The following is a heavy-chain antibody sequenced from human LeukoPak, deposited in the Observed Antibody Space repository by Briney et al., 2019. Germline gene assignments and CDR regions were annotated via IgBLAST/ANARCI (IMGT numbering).Heavy chain of an antibody. V-gene: IGHV1-2*02. J-gene: IGHJ4*02. CDR3: ARCGYSYGHFDY. D-gene: IGHD5-18*01. CDR2: INLNSGGT. Sequence: GASVKVSCKASGYSFTDYFIHWVRQAPGQGLEWMGWINLNSGGTNYAQKFQARVTMTSDTSISTVYMELSSLRSDDTAVYYCARCGYSYGHFDYWGQGTPATVSS. CDR1: GYSFTDYF.